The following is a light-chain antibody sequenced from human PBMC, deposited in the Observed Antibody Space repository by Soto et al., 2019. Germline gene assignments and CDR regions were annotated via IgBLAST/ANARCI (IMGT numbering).Light chain of an antibody. CDR2: KAS. CDR3: QLYNSYLWR. CDR1: HSIGSW. Sequence: DIQMTQSPSTLSASVGDRVTITCRASHSIGSWLAWYQQKPGKAPKVLIFKASTLESGVPSRFSGSGSGTEFPLTISSLQPDDFETYYCQLYNSYLWRFGQGTKVEIK. V-gene: IGKV1-5*03. J-gene: IGKJ1*01.